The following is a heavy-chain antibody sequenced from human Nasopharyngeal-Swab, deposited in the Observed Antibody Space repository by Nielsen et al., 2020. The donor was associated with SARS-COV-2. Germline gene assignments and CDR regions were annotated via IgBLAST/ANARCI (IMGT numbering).Heavy chain of an antibody. Sequence: SETLSLTCTVSGGSISGYYWSWIRQAPGKGLEWIGYLYHGGSTIYNPSLKSRLTTSVDTPKNQLSLRLRSVTAADTAVYYCARHYYESTTGTFPFDNWGQGTLVTVSS. V-gene: IGHV4-59*08. CDR3: ARHYYESTTGTFPFDN. CDR2: LYHGGST. CDR1: GGSISGYY. D-gene: IGHD3-22*01. J-gene: IGHJ4*02.